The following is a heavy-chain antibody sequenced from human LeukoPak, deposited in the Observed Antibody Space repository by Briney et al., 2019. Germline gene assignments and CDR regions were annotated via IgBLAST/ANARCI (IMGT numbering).Heavy chain of an antibody. CDR3: ATGITGSILLPDY. CDR2: ISGSGGST. V-gene: IGHV3-23*01. Sequence: GGSLRLSCAASGFTFSSYVMSWVRQAPGKGLEWVSAISGSGGSTYYADSVKGRFTISRDNSKNTLYLQMNSLRAEDTAVYYCATGITGSILLPDYWGQGTLVTVSS. CDR1: GFTFSSYV. J-gene: IGHJ4*02. D-gene: IGHD1-20*01.